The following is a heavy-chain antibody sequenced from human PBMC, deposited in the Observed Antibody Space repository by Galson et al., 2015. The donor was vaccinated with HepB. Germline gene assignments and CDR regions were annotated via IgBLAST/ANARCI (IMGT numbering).Heavy chain of an antibody. D-gene: IGHD6-6*01. J-gene: IGHJ4*02. Sequence: SCKASGYTFTNSAINWVRQAPGQGLEWMGWINTNTGNPTYVQDFTGRFVFSLDTSATTAYLQISSLKAEDTAVYYCARGSSISGRRDFDYWGQGTLVTVSS. CDR1: GYTFTNSA. CDR2: INTNTGNP. CDR3: ARGSSISGRRDFDY. V-gene: IGHV7-4-1*02.